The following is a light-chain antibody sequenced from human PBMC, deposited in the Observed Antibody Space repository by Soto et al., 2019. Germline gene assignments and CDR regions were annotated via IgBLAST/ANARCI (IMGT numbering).Light chain of an antibody. Sequence: VVLTQSPATLSVSPGERAILSCGASQRISNNLAWFQQKPGQAPRLAIYGASTRATGIPARFSGTGSGTEFTLTISSLQSEDFAVYYCQQYNNCPYTFGQGTKLEIK. V-gene: IGKV3-15*01. J-gene: IGKJ2*01. CDR1: QRISNN. CDR2: GAS. CDR3: QQYNNCPYT.